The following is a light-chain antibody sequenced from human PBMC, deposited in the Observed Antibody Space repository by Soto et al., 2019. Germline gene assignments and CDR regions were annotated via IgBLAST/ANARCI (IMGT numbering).Light chain of an antibody. J-gene: IGLJ1*01. V-gene: IGLV1-40*01. CDR3: QSYDSNLTGFFV. CDR1: SSNIGAGYD. CDR2: GNS. Sequence: QSVLTQPPSVSGAPGQRVTISCTGSSSNIGAGYDEHWYQQLPGTAPKLLIYGNSNRPSGVPDRFSGSKSGTSASLAITGLQAEDEADYYCQSYDSNLTGFFVFGTGTKLTVL.